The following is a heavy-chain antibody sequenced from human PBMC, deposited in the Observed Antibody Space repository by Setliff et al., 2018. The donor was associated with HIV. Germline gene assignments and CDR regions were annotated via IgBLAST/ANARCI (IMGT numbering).Heavy chain of an antibody. Sequence: ASVKVSCKASGYSFTDYYIHWVRQAPGQGLEWMAWINPNSGDTNYAQKFQGRVTMTRDTSISTAYMELSSLRYDDTAVYYCVREERAADSGSYYSSRWFDRWGQGTLVTVSS. V-gene: IGHV1-2*02. J-gene: IGHJ5*02. CDR1: GYSFTDYY. D-gene: IGHD1-26*01. CDR2: INPNSGDT. CDR3: VREERAADSGSYYSSRWFDR.